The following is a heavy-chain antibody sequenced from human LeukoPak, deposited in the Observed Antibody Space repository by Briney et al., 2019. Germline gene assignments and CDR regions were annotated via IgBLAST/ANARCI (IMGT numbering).Heavy chain of an antibody. V-gene: IGHV1-18*01. CDR2: ISAYNGNT. CDR3: ARDPPGGYSYGYFAYFDY. J-gene: IGHJ4*02. Sequence: ASVKVSCKPSGYTFTSYGISWVRQAPGQGLEWMGWISAYNGNTNYAQKLQGRVTMTTDTSTSTAYMELRSLRSDDTAVYYCARDPPGGYSYGYFAYFDYWGQGTLVTVSS. D-gene: IGHD5-18*01. CDR1: GYTFTSYG.